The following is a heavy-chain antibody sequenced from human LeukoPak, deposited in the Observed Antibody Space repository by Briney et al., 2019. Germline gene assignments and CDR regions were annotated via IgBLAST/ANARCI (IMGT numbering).Heavy chain of an antibody. J-gene: IGHJ3*02. Sequence: PGGSLRLSCAASGFTFSSYNMNWVRQAPGKGLEWVSSISTSSSYIYYADSVKGRFTISRDNAKNSLYLQMSSLRAEDAAVYYCASHGSGYSGSFNDAFDIWGQGTMVTVSS. V-gene: IGHV3-21*01. CDR1: GFTFSSYN. CDR2: ISTSSSYI. D-gene: IGHD1-26*01. CDR3: ASHGSGYSGSFNDAFDI.